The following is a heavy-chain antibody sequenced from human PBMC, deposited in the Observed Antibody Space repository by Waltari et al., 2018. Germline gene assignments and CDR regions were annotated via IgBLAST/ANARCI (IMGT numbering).Heavy chain of an antibody. CDR2: IDSAGRIS. CDR3: ARALPASSPGIAAN. V-gene: IGHV3-74*01. D-gene: IGHD6-13*01. Sequence: EVQLVESGGGLAQPGGSLRLACAASGVTFSNYWMHWVRQAPGKVLVWVSRIDSAGRISIFSDSGKCRFTISRDTSTHTLYLPMNTFSAEDTAVYYFARALPASSPGIAANWGRGTLVTVS. J-gene: IGHJ2*01. CDR1: GVTFSNYW.